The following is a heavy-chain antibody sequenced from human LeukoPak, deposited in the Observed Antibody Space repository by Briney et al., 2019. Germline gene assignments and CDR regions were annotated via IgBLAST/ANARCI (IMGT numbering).Heavy chain of an antibody. J-gene: IGHJ4*02. D-gene: IGHD6-19*01. CDR3: ARDGYSSAKYYFDY. CDR2: INPSGGST. CDR1: GYTFTSFY. Sequence: ASVKASCKASGYTFTSFYIHWLRQAPGQGLEWMGIINPSGGSTSYAQKFQGRATMTRDTSTSTVYMELSSLRSEDTAVYYCARDGYSSAKYYFDYWGQGTLVTVSS. V-gene: IGHV1-46*01.